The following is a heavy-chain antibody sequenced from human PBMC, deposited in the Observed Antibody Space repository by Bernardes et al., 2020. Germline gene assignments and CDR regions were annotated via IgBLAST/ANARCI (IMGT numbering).Heavy chain of an antibody. CDR3: ARVASAAFDI. CDR1: GGSISSGGYY. CDR2: IYSSGST. Sequence: SETLSLTCTVSGGSISSGGYYWSWIRQHPGKGLEWIGYIYSSGSTYYNPSLKSRVTISVDTSKNQFSLKLSSVTAADTAVYYCARVASAAFDIWGQGTMVTVSS. J-gene: IGHJ3*02. V-gene: IGHV4-31*03.